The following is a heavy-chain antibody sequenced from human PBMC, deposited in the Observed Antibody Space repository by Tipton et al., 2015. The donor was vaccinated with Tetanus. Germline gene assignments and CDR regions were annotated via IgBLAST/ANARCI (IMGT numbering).Heavy chain of an antibody. J-gene: IGHJ4*02. CDR1: GGSISSSSYY. CDR3: ARHLLGIAAALYYFDY. Sequence: LSLTCTVSGGSISSSSYYWGWIRQPPGKGLEWIGSIYYSGSTYYNPSLKSRVTISVDTSKNQFSLKLSSVTAADTAVYYCARHLLGIAAALYYFDYWGQGTLVTVSS. D-gene: IGHD6-13*01. V-gene: IGHV4-39*01. CDR2: IYYSGST.